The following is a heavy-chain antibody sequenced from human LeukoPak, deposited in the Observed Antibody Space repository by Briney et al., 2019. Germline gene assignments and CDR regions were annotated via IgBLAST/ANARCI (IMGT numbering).Heavy chain of an antibody. D-gene: IGHD1-1*01. CDR2: IGRSGDTT. J-gene: IGHJ4*02. Sequence: GGSLRLSCEASGFTFRSYAISWARQAPGKGLEWVSHIGRSGDTTYYVDSVKGRFTISRDNAKNSLYLQMNSLRAEDTAVYYCAGYGKSKLDYWGQGTLVTVSS. V-gene: IGHV3-23*01. CDR3: AGYGKSKLDY. CDR1: GFTFRSYA.